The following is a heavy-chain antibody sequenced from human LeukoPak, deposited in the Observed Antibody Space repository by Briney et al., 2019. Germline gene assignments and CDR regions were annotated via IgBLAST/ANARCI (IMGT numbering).Heavy chain of an antibody. D-gene: IGHD2-15*01. CDR1: GFTFSGSA. J-gene: IGHJ4*02. CDR3: AKDFGFGERGYCSGGSCLFDY. Sequence: GGSLRLSCAASGFTFSGSAMHWVRQASGKGLEWVGRIRSKANSYATAYAASVKGRFTISRDDSKNTAYLQMNSLKTEDTAVYYCAKDFGFGERGYCSGGSCLFDYWGQGTLVTVSS. CDR2: IRSKANSYAT. V-gene: IGHV3-73*01.